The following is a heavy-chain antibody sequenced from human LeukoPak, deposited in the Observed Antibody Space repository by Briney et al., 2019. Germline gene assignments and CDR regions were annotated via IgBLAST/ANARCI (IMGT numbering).Heavy chain of an antibody. J-gene: IGHJ5*02. Sequence: SVKVSCKASGYTFTSYGISWVRQAPGQGLEWMGRIIPILGIANYAQKFQGRVTITADKSTSTAYMELSSLRSEDTAVYYCARSVRSNWFDPWGQGTLVTVSS. V-gene: IGHV1-69*04. CDR1: GYTFTSYG. D-gene: IGHD5/OR15-5a*01. CDR3: ARSVRSNWFDP. CDR2: IIPILGIA.